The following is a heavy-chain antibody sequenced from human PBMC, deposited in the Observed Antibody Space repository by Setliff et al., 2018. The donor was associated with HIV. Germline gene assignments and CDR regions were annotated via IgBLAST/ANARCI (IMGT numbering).Heavy chain of an antibody. Sequence: KSSETLSLTCTVSGGSISSYYWSWIRQPPGKGLEWIGYIYYSGSTNYNPSLKSRVTISVDTSKNQFSLKLSFVTAADTAVYYCARHGYDPLYYYYYMDVWGKGTTVTVSS. V-gene: IGHV4-59*01. J-gene: IGHJ6*03. CDR1: GGSISSYY. CDR2: IYYSGST. D-gene: IGHD5-12*01. CDR3: ARHGYDPLYYYYYMDV.